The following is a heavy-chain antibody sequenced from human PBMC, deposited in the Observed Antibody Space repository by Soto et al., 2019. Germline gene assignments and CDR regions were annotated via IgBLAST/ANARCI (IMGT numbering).Heavy chain of an antibody. J-gene: IGHJ2*01. CDR2: IYTSGRT. CDR3: ARDYDVNTAWDYWYFDL. D-gene: IGHD5-18*01. Sequence: QVQLQESGPGLVKPSESLSLTCSVSGGSIGNYYWAWIRQSAGKGLEWIGRIYTSGRTHYNPSLTGRVTMSIDTSKNQFALRLPSVTAADTAIYYCARDYDVNTAWDYWYFDLWGRGTLVTVSS. CDR1: GGSIGNYY. V-gene: IGHV4-4*07.